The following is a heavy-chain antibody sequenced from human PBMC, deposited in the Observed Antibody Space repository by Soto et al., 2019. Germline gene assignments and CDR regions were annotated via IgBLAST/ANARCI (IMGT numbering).Heavy chain of an antibody. CDR3: ARSSGGNFGIIIEGSNWFDP. CDR2: INPHGGST. CDR1: GATFTSYY. Sequence: ASVKVSCKAPGATFTSYYLNWVRQAPGQGLEWMGVINPHGGSTKYAQKFQGRITMTRDTSRSTVYMELSSLRSDDTAIYYCARSSGGNFGIIIEGSNWFDPWGQETLVTVSS. V-gene: IGHV1-46*01. J-gene: IGHJ5*02. D-gene: IGHD3-3*01.